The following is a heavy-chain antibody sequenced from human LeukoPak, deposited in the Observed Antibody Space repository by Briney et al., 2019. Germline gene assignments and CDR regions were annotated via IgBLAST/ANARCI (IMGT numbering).Heavy chain of an antibody. Sequence: SGGSLRLSCAASGFTVSSNYMSWVRQAPGKGLEWVSIIYSGGSTYYADSVKGRFTISRDSSKNTLYLQMNSLRAEDTAVYYCARAGTTVTYFDYWGQGTLVTVSS. J-gene: IGHJ4*02. CDR2: IYSGGST. CDR1: GFTVSSNY. V-gene: IGHV3-53*01. D-gene: IGHD4-17*01. CDR3: ARAGTTVTYFDY.